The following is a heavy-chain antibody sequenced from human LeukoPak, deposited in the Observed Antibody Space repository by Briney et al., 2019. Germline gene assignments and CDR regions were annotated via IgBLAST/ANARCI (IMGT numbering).Heavy chain of an antibody. V-gene: IGHV3-7*01. Sequence: GGSLRLSCAVSGFTFSSHWMSWVRQAPGKGLEWVANIKQDGSEKYYVDSVKGRFTISRDNAKNSLYLQVNSLRAEDTAVYYCARGSYIYGYVFDYWGQGTLVTVSS. CDR3: ARGSYIYGYVFDY. CDR1: GFTFSSHW. J-gene: IGHJ4*02. D-gene: IGHD5-18*01. CDR2: IKQDGSEK.